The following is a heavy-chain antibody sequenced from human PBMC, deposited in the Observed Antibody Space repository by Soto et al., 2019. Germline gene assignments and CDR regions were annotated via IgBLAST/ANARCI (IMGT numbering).Heavy chain of an antibody. Sequence: GGSLRLSCAASGFTFSSYAMHWVRQAPGKGLEWVAVISYDGSNKYYADSVKGRFTISRDNSKNTLYLQMNSLRAGDTAVYYCARDVLRYCSGGSCLRYGMDVWGQGTTVTVSS. J-gene: IGHJ6*02. V-gene: IGHV3-30-3*01. CDR3: ARDVLRYCSGGSCLRYGMDV. D-gene: IGHD2-15*01. CDR1: GFTFSSYA. CDR2: ISYDGSNK.